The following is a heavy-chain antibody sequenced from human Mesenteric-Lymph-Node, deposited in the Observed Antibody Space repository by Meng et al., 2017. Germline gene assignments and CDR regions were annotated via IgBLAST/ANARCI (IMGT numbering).Heavy chain of an antibody. J-gene: IGHJ4*02. CDR1: GYSISGGYY. V-gene: IGHV4-38-2*02. Sequence: GSLRLSCTVSGYSISGGYYWGWIRQSPGKGLEWIGSIYPTGVAFYNPSLMSRVIISVDTSNNQFSLKLSSVTASDTAAYFCARSSASWHYIEYWGQGTLVTVSS. CDR2: IYPTGVA. CDR3: ARSSASWHYIEY. D-gene: IGHD2-2*01.